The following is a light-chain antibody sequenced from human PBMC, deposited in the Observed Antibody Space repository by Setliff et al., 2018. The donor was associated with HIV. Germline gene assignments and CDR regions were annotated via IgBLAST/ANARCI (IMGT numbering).Light chain of an antibody. CDR3: QAWDSSTFYV. V-gene: IGLV3-1*01. Sequence: SELAQPPSVSVSPGQTASITCSGDKLGDKYACWYQQKPGQSPVLVIYQDNNRPSGIPERFSGSNSGNTATLTISGTQAMDEADYYCQAWDSSTFYVFGTGTKVTVL. J-gene: IGLJ1*01. CDR1: KLGDKY. CDR2: QDN.